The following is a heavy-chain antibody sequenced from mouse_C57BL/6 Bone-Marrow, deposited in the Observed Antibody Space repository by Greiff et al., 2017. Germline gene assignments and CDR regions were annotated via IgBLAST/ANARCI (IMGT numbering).Heavy chain of an antibody. CDR1: GFTFSSYG. CDR3: ARRFGGFPWFAY. J-gene: IGHJ3*01. CDR2: ISSGGSYS. Sequence: EVQVVESGGDLVKPGGSLKLSCAASGFTFSSYGMSWVRQTPDKRLEWVATISSGGSYSYYPDSVKGRFTISSDNAKNNLYLQMSSLKSENTAMYYCARRFGGFPWFAYWGQGTLVTVSA. V-gene: IGHV5-6*01. D-gene: IGHD1-1*02.